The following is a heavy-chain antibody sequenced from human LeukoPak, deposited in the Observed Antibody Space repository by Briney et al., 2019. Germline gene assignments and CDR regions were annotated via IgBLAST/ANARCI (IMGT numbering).Heavy chain of an antibody. J-gene: IGHJ3*02. CDR3: ARDRTGPRQEAFDI. CDR1: GFMFSSYW. CDR2: IKQDGSEK. V-gene: IGHV3-7*01. D-gene: IGHD1-14*01. Sequence: PGGSLRLSCAASGFMFSSYWMSWVRQAPGKGLEWVANIKQDGSEKYYVDSVKGRFTISRDNAKNSLYLQMNSLRAEDTAVYYCARDRTGPRQEAFDIWGQGTMVTVSS.